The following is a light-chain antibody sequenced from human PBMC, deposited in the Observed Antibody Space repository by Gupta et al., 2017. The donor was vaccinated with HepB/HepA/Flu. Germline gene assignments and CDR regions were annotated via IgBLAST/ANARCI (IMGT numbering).Light chain of an antibody. CDR3: QYYGSSPLFT. CDR1: QSVKSDY. Sequence: ETVLTQSPRTLSLFPGERATLSCRSRQSVKSDYLDWYQQKPGQSPRLLIYGSSSRATGIPDRFSGSGSGTDFTLTISRLEPEDVAVYYCQYYGSSPLFTFGHGTKVDIK. CDR2: GSS. J-gene: IGKJ3*01. V-gene: IGKV3-20*01.